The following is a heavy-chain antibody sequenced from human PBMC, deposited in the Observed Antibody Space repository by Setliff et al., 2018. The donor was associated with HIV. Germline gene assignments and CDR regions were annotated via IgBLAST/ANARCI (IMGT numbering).Heavy chain of an antibody. V-gene: IGHV5-51*01. D-gene: IGHD3-22*01. Sequence: PGESLKISCKGSGYTFSSYWIGWVRQMPGKGLEWMGIIYPADSDTRYSPSFQGQVTISADKSISTAYLQWSSLKASDTAMYYCARRFPDGYYDSSGYYYDAFDIWGQGTMVTVSS. J-gene: IGHJ3*02. CDR2: IYPADSDT. CDR1: GYTFSSYW. CDR3: ARRFPDGYYDSSGYYYDAFDI.